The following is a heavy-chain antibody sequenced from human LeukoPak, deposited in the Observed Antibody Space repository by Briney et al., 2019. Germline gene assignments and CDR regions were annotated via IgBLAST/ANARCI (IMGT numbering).Heavy chain of an antibody. J-gene: IGHJ4*02. V-gene: IGHV1-2*02. CDR1: GYTFTGYY. D-gene: IGHD5-12*01. Sequence: GASVKVSCKASGYTFTGYYMHWVRQAPGQGLEWMGWINPNSGGTNYAQKFQGRVTMTRDTSISTAYMELSRLRSDDTAVYYCARDTVGYSGYEPFDYWGQGTLVTVSS. CDR2: INPNSGGT. CDR3: ARDTVGYSGYEPFDY.